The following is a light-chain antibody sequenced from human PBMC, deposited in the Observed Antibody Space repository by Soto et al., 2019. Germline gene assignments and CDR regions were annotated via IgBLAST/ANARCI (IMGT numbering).Light chain of an antibody. J-gene: IGKJ1*01. CDR3: QHFNSYPWT. CDR1: QSISSC. V-gene: IGKV1-5*03. CDR2: KAS. Sequence: IQMTQSPSTLSASLGDRVTITCRASQSISSCLAWYQQKPGKAPKLLINKASSLESGVPSRFRGSGSGTEFTLTISSLQPDDFETYYCQHFNSYPWTFGQGTKVDIK.